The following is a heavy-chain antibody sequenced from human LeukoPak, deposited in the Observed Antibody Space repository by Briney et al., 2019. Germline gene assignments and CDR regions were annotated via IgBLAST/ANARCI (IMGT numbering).Heavy chain of an antibody. Sequence: SETLSLTCTVSGGSISSYYWSWIRQPPGKGLERIGYIYYSGSTNYNPSLKSRVTISVDTSKNQCSLKLSSVTAADTAVYYCARHYDRGAFDIWGQGTMVTVSS. CDR2: IYYSGST. CDR3: ARHYDRGAFDI. D-gene: IGHD3-10*02. V-gene: IGHV4-59*08. J-gene: IGHJ3*02. CDR1: GGSISSYY.